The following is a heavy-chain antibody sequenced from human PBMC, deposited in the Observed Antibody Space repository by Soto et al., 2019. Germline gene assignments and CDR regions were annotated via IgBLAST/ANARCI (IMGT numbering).Heavy chain of an antibody. J-gene: IGHJ3*01. CDR2: ISEYGDS. V-gene: IGHV1-18*01. CDR1: GYIVTRSG. Sequence: QVQLVQSGAEVMRPGATVKVSCKASGYIVTRSGINWLRQAPGQGLEWMGCISEYGDSNYSEKLQDRVSLTTDTYTNTAYMELRSLGSDDTGVYYCARGGGAYDVWGQGTRITVSS. CDR3: ARGGGAYDV.